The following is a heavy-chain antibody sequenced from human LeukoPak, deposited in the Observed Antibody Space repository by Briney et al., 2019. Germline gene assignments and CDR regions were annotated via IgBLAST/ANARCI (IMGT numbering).Heavy chain of an antibody. Sequence: PTGGSLRLSCTVSGFTVSSNSMSWVRQAPGKGLEWVSFIYSDNTHYSDSVKGRFTISRDNSKNTLYLQMNSLRAEDTAVYYCAKVKDTAMVKWGAFDIWGQGTMVTVSS. D-gene: IGHD5-18*01. CDR3: AKVKDTAMVKWGAFDI. J-gene: IGHJ3*02. V-gene: IGHV3-53*01. CDR1: GFTVSSNS. CDR2: IYSDNT.